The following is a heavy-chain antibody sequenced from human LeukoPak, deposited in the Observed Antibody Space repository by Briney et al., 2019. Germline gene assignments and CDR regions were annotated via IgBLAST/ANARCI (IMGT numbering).Heavy chain of an antibody. CDR1: GGSISSGGYS. J-gene: IGHJ4*02. D-gene: IGHD3-22*01. Sequence: SQTLSLTCAVSGGSISSGGYSWSWIRQPPGKGLEWIGYIYHSGSTYYNPSHKSRVTISVDRSKNQFSLKLSSVTAADTAVYYCARYNYYDSSGYYQGGYFDYWGQGTLVTVSS. V-gene: IGHV4-30-2*01. CDR3: ARYNYYDSSGYYQGGYFDY. CDR2: IYHSGST.